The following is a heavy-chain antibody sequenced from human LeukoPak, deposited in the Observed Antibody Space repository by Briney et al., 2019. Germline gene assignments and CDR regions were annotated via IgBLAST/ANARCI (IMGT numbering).Heavy chain of an antibody. CDR1: GFPFSSYG. V-gene: IGHV3-30*02. CDR2: MRFDGTNK. CDR3: VRLVGGLRVPENFYYYYYMDV. J-gene: IGHJ6*03. Sequence: GGSLRLSCAASGFPFSSYGMHWVRQAPGKGLEWVAFMRFDGTNKFYADSVKGRFTISRDNAKNSLFLQMNSLRAEDTAFYYCVRLVGGLRVPENFYYYYYMDVWGKGTTVTVSS. D-gene: IGHD3-9*01.